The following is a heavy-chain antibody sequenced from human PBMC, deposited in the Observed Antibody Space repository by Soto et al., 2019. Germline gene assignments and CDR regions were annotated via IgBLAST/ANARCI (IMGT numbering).Heavy chain of an antibody. V-gene: IGHV3-23*01. CDR2: ISGSGGST. CDR3: AKDSRVVVTSFFGAFDI. Sequence: GGSLSLSCAASGFTFSSYAMSWVRQAPGKGLEWVSAISGSGGSTYYADSVKGGFTISRDNSKNTPYLQMNSLRAEDTAVYYCAKDSRVVVTSFFGAFDIWGQGTMVTVSS. D-gene: IGHD2-21*02. J-gene: IGHJ3*02. CDR1: GFTFSSYA.